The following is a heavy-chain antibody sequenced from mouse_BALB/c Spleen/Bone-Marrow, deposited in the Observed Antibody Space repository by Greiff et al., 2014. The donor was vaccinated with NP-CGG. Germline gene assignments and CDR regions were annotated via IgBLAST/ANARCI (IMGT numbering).Heavy chain of an antibody. V-gene: IGHV1-54*01. J-gene: IGHJ2*01. CDR2: INPGSGGA. CDR3: ARFGRYYFDY. CDR1: GYAFTNYL. Sequence: QVQLQQSGAELVRPGTAVNVSCKASGYAFTNYLIEWVKQRPGQGLEWIGVINPGSGGANYNEKFKGKATLTADKSSSTAYMQLSSLTSDDSAVYCCARFGRYYFDYWGQGTTLTVSS.